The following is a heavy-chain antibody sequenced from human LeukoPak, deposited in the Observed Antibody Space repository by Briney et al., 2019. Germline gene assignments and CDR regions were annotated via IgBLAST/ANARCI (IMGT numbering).Heavy chain of an antibody. V-gene: IGHV3-64*01. Sequence: GGSLRLSCTASGFTHSIYGMHCVREAPGKALEYILSISREGGNTKYSNSGEGRFNLSRNNSKNSLYLQMGRLRGEDMAVYYCARSNNMVGATYFVYWGQGTLVTVSS. D-gene: IGHD1-26*01. CDR3: ARSNNMVGATYFVY. CDR1: GFTHSIYG. CDR2: ISREGGNT. J-gene: IGHJ4*02.